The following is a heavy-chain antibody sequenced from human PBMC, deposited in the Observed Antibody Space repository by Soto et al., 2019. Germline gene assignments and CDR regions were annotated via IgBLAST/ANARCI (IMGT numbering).Heavy chain of an antibody. CDR1: GYTFTSYG. Sequence: ASVKVSCKASGYTFTSYGISWVRQAPGQGLEWMGWISAYNGNTNYAQKLQGRVTMTTDTSTSTAYMELRSLRSDDTAVYYCARDGQPGYSSGWYFDYWGQGTLVTVSS. V-gene: IGHV1-18*01. J-gene: IGHJ4*02. CDR2: ISAYNGNT. D-gene: IGHD6-19*01. CDR3: ARDGQPGYSSGWYFDY.